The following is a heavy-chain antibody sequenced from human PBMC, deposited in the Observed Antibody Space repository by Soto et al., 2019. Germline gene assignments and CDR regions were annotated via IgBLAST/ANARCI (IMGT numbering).Heavy chain of an antibody. CDR2: IYHSGNT. J-gene: IGHJ5*02. Sequence: SETLSLTCTVSGASIGGSDWWTWVRQSPGKGLEWIGAIYHSGNTKYNPSLKSRLTISAEKSKNQFFLSLRSVTAADTAIYYCARDFGVVTSSTNWFDPWGQGTLVTVSS. D-gene: IGHD3-3*01. V-gene: IGHV4-4*02. CDR3: ARDFGVVTSSTNWFDP. CDR1: GASIGGSDW.